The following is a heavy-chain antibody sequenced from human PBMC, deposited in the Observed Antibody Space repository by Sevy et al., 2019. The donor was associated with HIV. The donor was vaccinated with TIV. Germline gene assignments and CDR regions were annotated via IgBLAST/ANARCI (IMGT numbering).Heavy chain of an antibody. V-gene: IGHV1-2*02. J-gene: IGHJ6*02. CDR3: AREEIGYGMDV. CDR1: EYTFIDYY. Sequence: ASVKVSCKATEYTFIDYYIHWVRQAPGQGLEWMGWINPKRGGANYAQSFQGRVTMTRDTSLNTIYMQLTCLRGDDTAVYYCAREEIGYGMDVWGQGTAVTVSS. CDR2: INPKRGGA.